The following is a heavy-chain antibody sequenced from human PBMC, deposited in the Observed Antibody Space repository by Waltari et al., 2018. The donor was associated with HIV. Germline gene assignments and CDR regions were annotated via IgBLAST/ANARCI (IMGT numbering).Heavy chain of an antibody. CDR2: IYSIGTT. D-gene: IGHD2-8*01. Sequence: QVQLPESGPGLVKPSQTLSLTCALSGAPINSGAFSHMSIRESPGTGLEWIGYIYSIGTTAYNPSLKPRAAISIDSSKNLFALELISMTAADSAVYFCARGPGDTYAFDHWGRRVQVTVSS. CDR3: ARGPGDTYAFDH. J-gene: IGHJ5*02. CDR1: GAPINSGAFS. V-gene: IGHV4-30-4*07.